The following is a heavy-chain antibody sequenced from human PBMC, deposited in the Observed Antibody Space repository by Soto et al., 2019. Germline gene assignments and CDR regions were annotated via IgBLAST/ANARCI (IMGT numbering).Heavy chain of an antibody. CDR1: GDSISDDY. Sequence: SETLSLTCTVSGDSISDDYWTWIRQPPGKALEWIGYVYYSGSTSYNPSFKSRVTIAVDTSKTQFSLKLNSVTAADTAVYYCARVRTTLDFYYYYMDVWGIGTTVTVSS. D-gene: IGHD3-10*01. CDR3: ARVRTTLDFYYYYMDV. V-gene: IGHV4-59*08. CDR2: VYYSGST. J-gene: IGHJ6*03.